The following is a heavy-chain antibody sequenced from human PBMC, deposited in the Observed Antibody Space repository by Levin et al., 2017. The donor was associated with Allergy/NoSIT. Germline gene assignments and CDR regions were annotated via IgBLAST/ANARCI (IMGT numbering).Heavy chain of an antibody. V-gene: IGHV3-21*01. CDR2: ISTNSAYI. Sequence: GGSLRLSCAASRFTFSIYTMNWVRQAPGKGLEWISFISTNSAYIFYADSVRGRFTISRDNAKRSLYLQIDSLRDDDTAVYYCARGPEIWGQGTPVTVSS. J-gene: IGHJ4*02. CDR3: ARGPEI. CDR1: RFTFSIYT.